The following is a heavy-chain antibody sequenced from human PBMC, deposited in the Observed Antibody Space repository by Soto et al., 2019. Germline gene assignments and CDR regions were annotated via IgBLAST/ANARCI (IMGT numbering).Heavy chain of an antibody. D-gene: IGHD7-27*01. CDR3: ARDTGDGTFDF. Sequence: GASVKVSCKASGYTFSSYAMHWVRQAPGQRLEWMGWINAGYGNTKSSQKFQDRVTMSRDTSASTAYMELTSLRSEDTAVYYCARDTGDGTFDFWGQGTLVTVSS. CDR2: INAGYGNT. V-gene: IGHV1-3*01. J-gene: IGHJ4*02. CDR1: GYTFSSYA.